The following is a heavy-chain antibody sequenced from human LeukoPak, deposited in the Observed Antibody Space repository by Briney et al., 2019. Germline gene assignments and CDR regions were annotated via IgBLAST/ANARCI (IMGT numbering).Heavy chain of an antibody. V-gene: IGHV4-4*07. J-gene: IGHJ4*02. Sequence: SETLSLTCTVSGGSLSNYYWSWIRQPAGKGLEWIGRIYSSGSTDYNPSLKSRVTMSVDTSKNQFSLNLRSVTAADTAVYYCARGPPPDFDCWGQGTLVTVSS. CDR2: IYSSGST. CDR1: GGSLSNYY. CDR3: ARGPPPDFDC.